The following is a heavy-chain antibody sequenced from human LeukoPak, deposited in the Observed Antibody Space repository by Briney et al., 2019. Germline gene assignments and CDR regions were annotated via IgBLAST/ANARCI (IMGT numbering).Heavy chain of an antibody. J-gene: IGHJ4*02. CDR1: GDSISYFY. CDR3: AREEVHSGKRGVFDY. CDR2: LYTSGST. V-gene: IGHV4-4*07. D-gene: IGHD1-26*01. Sequence: SETLSLTCSVSGDSISYFYWSWIRQAAGKGLEWIGRLYTSGSTKYNPSLKSRVTISVDTSKNQFSLELSSVTAADTAVYYCAREEVHSGKRGVFDYWGQGTLVTVSS.